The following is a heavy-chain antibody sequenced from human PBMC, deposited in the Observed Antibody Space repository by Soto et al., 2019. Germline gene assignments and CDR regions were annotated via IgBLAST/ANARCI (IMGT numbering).Heavy chain of an antibody. V-gene: IGHV5-10-1*01. CDR1: GYSFTSSW. J-gene: IGHJ5*02. CDR2: IDPSDSYT. CDR3: ARHVASSGWYWCDP. D-gene: IGHD6-19*01. Sequence: GESLKISCQGSGYSFTSSWISWVRQMPGKGLEWMGRIDPSDSYTNYSPSFQGHVTSSADKSISTAYLQWSSLKASDTAMYYCARHVASSGWYWCDPWGQGTLVTVSS.